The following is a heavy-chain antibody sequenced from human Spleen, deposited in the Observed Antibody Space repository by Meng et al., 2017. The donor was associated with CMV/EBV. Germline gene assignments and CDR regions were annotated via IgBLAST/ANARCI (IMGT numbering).Heavy chain of an antibody. CDR3: VKDRNYDQAYGMDV. V-gene: IGHV3-9*01. J-gene: IGHJ6*02. CDR2: ISWNSGSI. CDR1: GFTFDDYA. Sequence: GGSLRLSCAASGFTFDDYAMHWVRQAPGKGLEWVSGISWNSGSIGYADSVKGRFTISRDNAKNSLLLQMNSLRAEDTALYYCVKDRNYDQAYGMDVWGQGTTVTVSS. D-gene: IGHD1-7*01.